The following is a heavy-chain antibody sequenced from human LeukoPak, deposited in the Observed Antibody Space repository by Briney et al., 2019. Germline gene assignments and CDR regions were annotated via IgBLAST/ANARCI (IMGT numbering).Heavy chain of an antibody. J-gene: IGHJ3*02. CDR1: GGSISRYY. CDR2: IYYSGST. Sequence: SETLSLTCTVSGGSISRYYWSWIRQPPGKGLEGIGYIYYSGSTNYNPSLKSRVTISVDTSKNQFSLKLSSVTAADTAVYYCARAVTTWVDAFDIWGQGTMVTVSS. D-gene: IGHD4-17*01. CDR3: ARAVTTWVDAFDI. V-gene: IGHV4-59*12.